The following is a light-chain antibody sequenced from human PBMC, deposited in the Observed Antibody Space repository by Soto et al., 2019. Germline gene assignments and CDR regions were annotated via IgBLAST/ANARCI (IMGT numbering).Light chain of an antibody. CDR3: CSYAGSYTFV. CDR2: DVS. V-gene: IGLV2-11*01. CDR1: SSDVGGYDF. J-gene: IGLJ1*01. Sequence: QSVLTQPRSVSGSPGQSVTISCTGTSSDVGGYDFVSWLQHHPGKPPKLIMYDVSKRPSGVPDRFSGSKSGNTASLTISGLQAEDEADYYCCSYAGSYTFVFGTGTKVTVL.